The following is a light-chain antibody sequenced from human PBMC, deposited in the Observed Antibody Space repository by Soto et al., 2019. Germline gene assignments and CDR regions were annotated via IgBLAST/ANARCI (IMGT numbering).Light chain of an antibody. V-gene: IGKV1-9*01. CDR3: QQHNTYPIT. CDR2: GAS. CDR1: QGISSY. Sequence: IQLTQSPSSLSASVGDRVTITCRASQGISSYLAWYQQKPGKAPKLLIYGASTLEGGVPFRFSGSGSGTDFTLTISSLQTEDFATYYCQQHNTYPITFGQGTRLEIK. J-gene: IGKJ5*01.